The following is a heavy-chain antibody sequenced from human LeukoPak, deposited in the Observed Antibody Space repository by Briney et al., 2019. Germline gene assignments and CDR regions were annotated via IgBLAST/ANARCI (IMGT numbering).Heavy chain of an antibody. D-gene: IGHD3-9*01. CDR2: IYTSGST. CDR1: GGSFSSYY. V-gene: IGHV4-59*10. J-gene: IGHJ4*02. CDR3: ARTDILTGRDY. Sequence: SETLSLTRAVYGGSFSSYYWSWIRQPAGKGLEWIGRIYTSGSTNYNPSLKSRVTMSVDTSKNQFSLKLSSVTAADTAVYYCARTDILTGRDYWGQGTLVTVSS.